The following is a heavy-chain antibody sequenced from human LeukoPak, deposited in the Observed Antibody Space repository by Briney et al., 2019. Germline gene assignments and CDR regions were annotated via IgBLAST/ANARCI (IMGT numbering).Heavy chain of an antibody. V-gene: IGHV3-15*01. CDR1: GFTFSNAW. CDR3: TTAPVEAYYYYYMDV. Sequence: GGSLRLSCAASGFTFSNAWMSWVRQAPGKGLEWVGRINSKTDGGTTDYAAPVKSKFTISRDDSKNTPYQQMNSLKTEDTAVYYCTTAPVEAYYYYYMDVWGKGTTVTVSS. J-gene: IGHJ6*03. CDR2: INSKTDGGTT. D-gene: IGHD6-19*01.